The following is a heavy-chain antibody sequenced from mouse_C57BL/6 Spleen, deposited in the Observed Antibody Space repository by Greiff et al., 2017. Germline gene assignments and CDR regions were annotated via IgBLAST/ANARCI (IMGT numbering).Heavy chain of an antibody. CDR2: IYPGDGDT. CDR1: GYAFSSSW. CDR3: AREQGSLYARGY. D-gene: IGHD1-1*02. J-gene: IGHJ4*01. V-gene: IGHV1-82*01. Sequence: QVQLQQSGPELVKPGASVKISCKASGYAFSSSWMNWVKQRPGKGLEWIGRIYPGDGDTNYNGKFKGKATLTADKSSSTAYMQLSSLTSEDSAVYFCAREQGSLYARGYWGQGTSVTVSS.